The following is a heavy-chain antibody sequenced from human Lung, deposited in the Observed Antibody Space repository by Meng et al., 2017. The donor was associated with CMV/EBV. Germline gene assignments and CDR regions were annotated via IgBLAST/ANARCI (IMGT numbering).Heavy chain of an antibody. J-gene: IGHJ6*02. Sequence: ASVKVSCKASGYLFPGYYIHWVRQDPGQNLEWVGWIFPNNGGTKYAQNFQGRVTMTRDTSTSTAYMDLRSLRSDDTAVYHCATSWSYSVSSGWGKTDYYYYGMDVWGQGTTVTVSS. V-gene: IGHV1-2*02. CDR3: ATSWSYSVSSGWGKTDYYYYGMDV. CDR2: IFPNNGGT. D-gene: IGHD6-6*01. CDR1: GYLFPGYY.